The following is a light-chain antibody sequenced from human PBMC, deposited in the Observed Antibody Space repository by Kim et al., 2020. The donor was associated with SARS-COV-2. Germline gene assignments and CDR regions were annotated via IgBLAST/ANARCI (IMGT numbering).Light chain of an antibody. CDR1: SLRTYF. Sequence: SSELTQDPVVSVALGQTVRITCQGDSLRTYFASWYQQKPGQAPLLVFFGKNNRPSGIPDRFSGSGSGDTASLTITGSQAEDEADYYCSSRDSVSHRVLFGGGTQLTVL. V-gene: IGLV3-19*01. CDR2: GKN. J-gene: IGLJ3*02. CDR3: SSRDSVSHRVL.